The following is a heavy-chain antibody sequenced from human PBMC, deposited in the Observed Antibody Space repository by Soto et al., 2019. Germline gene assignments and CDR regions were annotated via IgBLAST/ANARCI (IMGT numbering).Heavy chain of an antibody. J-gene: IGHJ5*02. D-gene: IGHD3-9*01. Sequence: GGSLRLSCAASGFTFSSYAMSWVRQAPGKGLEWVSAISGSGGSTYYADSVKGRFTISRDNSKNTLYLQMNSLRAEDTAVYYCAKDQTVLRYFDPFDPWGQGTLVTSPQ. CDR2: ISGSGGST. CDR1: GFTFSSYA. V-gene: IGHV3-23*01. CDR3: AKDQTVLRYFDPFDP.